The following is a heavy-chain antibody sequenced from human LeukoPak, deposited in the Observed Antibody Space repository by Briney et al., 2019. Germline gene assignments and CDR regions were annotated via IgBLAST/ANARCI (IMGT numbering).Heavy chain of an antibody. Sequence: GGSLRLSCAASGFTFSSYGMHWVRQAPGKGLEWVAVISYDGSNKYYADSVKGRFTISRHNSKNTLYLQMNSLRAEDTAVYYCASYGGNSDFDYWGQGTLVTVSS. CDR1: GFTFSSYG. CDR3: ASYGGNSDFDY. V-gene: IGHV3-30*03. CDR2: ISYDGSNK. J-gene: IGHJ4*02. D-gene: IGHD4-23*01.